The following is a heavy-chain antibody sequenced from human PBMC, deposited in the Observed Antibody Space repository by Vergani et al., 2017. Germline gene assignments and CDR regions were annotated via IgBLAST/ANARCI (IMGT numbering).Heavy chain of an antibody. CDR2: ISYDGSIK. D-gene: IGHD6-19*01. CDR1: GFTFSSYA. V-gene: IGHV3-30-3*01. J-gene: IGHJ4*02. CDR3: ARAPREWLVPFDY. Sequence: QVQLVESGGGVVQPGRSLRLSCAASGFTFSSYAMHWVRQAPGKGLEWVAVISYDGSIKYYADSVKGRFTISRDNSKNTLYLQMNSLRAEDTAVYYCARAPREWLVPFDYWGQGTLVTVSS.